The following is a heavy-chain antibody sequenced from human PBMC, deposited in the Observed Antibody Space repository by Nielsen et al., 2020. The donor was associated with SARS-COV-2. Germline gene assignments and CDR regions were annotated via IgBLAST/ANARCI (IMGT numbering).Heavy chain of an antibody. CDR1: GGSISSYY. V-gene: IGHV4-59*12. J-gene: IGHJ4*02. D-gene: IGHD4-11*01. Sequence: SETLSLTCTVSGGSISSYYWSWIRQPPGKGLEWIGYIYYSGSTNYNPSLKSRVTISVDTSKNQFSLKLSSVTAADTAVYYCARSGLNMTTVNGIPLFDYWGQGTLVTVSS. CDR3: ARSGLNMTTVNGIPLFDY. CDR2: IYYSGST.